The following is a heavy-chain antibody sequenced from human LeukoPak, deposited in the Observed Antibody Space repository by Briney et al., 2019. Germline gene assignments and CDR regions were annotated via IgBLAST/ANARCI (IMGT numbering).Heavy chain of an antibody. V-gene: IGHV3-21*01. D-gene: IGHD1-26*01. CDR3: ARGPRVGAAGFVYYHYIDV. J-gene: IGHJ6*03. CDR1: GLTFSTFG. Sequence: GGSLRLSCAASGLTFSTFGMNWVRKAPGKGLEWVSFISSSSSYIYYADSVKGRFTISRDNAKNTQHLQMNSLRAEDTAVYYCARGPRVGAAGFVYYHYIDVWGKGTTVTVSS. CDR2: ISSSSSYI.